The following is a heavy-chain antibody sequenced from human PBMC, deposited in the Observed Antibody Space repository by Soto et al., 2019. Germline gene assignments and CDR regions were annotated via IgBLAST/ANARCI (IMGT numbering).Heavy chain of an antibody. CDR1: GYTFTSYY. J-gene: IGHJ4*02. V-gene: IGHV1-46*01. Sequence: ASVKVSCKASGYTFTSYYMHWVRQAPGQGLEWMGIINPSGGSTSYAQKFQGRVTMTRDTSTSTVYMELSSLRSEDTAVYYCERALRENWKDFGLWGQGTLVTVSS. CDR2: INPSGGST. CDR3: ERALRENWKDFGL. D-gene: IGHD1-1*01.